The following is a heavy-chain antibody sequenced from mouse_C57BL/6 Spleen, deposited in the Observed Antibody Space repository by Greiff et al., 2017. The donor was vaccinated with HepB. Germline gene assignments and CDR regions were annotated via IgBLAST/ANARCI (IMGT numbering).Heavy chain of an antibody. D-gene: IGHD1-2*01. CDR1: GFTFTDYY. CDR3: ARYYGPAGFAY. CDR2: IRNKANGYTT. J-gene: IGHJ3*01. Sequence: EVMLVESGGGLVQPGGSLSLSCAASGFTFTDYYMSWVRQPPGKALEWLGFIRNKANGYTTEYSASVKGRFTISRDNSQSILYLQMNALRAEDSATYYCARYYGPAGFAYWGQGTLVTVSA. V-gene: IGHV7-3*01.